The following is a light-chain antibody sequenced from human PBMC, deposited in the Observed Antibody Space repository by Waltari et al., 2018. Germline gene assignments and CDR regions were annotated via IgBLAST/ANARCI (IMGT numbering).Light chain of an antibody. V-gene: IGKV1-33*01. CDR1: QDISNY. Sequence: DIQLTQSPSSLPASVGDRVTITCQASQDISNYLNWYQQKPGKAPKLLIYDASNLETGVPSRFSGSGSGTDFTFTISSLQAEDIATYYCQQYDNLLALTFGGGTKVEIK. J-gene: IGKJ4*01. CDR2: DAS. CDR3: QQYDNLLALT.